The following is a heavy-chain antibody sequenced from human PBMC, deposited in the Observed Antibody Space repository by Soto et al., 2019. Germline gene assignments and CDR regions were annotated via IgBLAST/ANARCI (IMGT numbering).Heavy chain of an antibody. D-gene: IGHD3-22*01. Sequence: QVQLVQSGAEVKKPGASVKVSCKASGYTFTGYYMHWVRQAPGQGLEWMGWINPNSGGTNYAQKFQGWVTMTRDTSISTAYIELSRLRSYDTAGYYCAKGSADYYDRSCYDYLGQGTLVTVPS. CDR3: AKGSADYYDRSCYDY. CDR2: INPNSGGT. CDR1: GYTFTGYY. J-gene: IGHJ4*02. V-gene: IGHV1-2*04.